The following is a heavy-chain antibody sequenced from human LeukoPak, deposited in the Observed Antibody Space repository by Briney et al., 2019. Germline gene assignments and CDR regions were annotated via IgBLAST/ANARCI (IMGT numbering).Heavy chain of an antibody. D-gene: IGHD3-10*01. CDR3: AKGSYYGSGSYYAY. CDR2: ISWNSGSI. V-gene: IGHV3-9*01. Sequence: PGGSLRLSCAASGFTFSSYWMSWVRQAPGKGLEWVSGISWNSGSIGYADSVKGRFTISRDNAKNSLYLQMNSLRAEDTALYYCAKGSYYGSGSYYAYWGQGTLVTVSS. CDR1: GFTFSSYW. J-gene: IGHJ4*02.